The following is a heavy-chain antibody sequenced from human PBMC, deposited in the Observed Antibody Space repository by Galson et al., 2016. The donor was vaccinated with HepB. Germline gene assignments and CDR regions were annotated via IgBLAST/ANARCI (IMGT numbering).Heavy chain of an antibody. CDR3: AEEAGGLVKNYCDS. D-gene: IGHD6-19*01. CDR1: GFTFRSFG. Sequence: SLRLSCAASGFTFRSFGMSWVRQAPGKGPEWVSTISGGGNNTYYADSVKGRFIISRDNSKNTLYLQMNTLKDDDTAVYYCAEEAGGLVKNYCDSWGQGALVTVSS. CDR2: ISGGGNNT. V-gene: IGHV3-23*01. J-gene: IGHJ4*02.